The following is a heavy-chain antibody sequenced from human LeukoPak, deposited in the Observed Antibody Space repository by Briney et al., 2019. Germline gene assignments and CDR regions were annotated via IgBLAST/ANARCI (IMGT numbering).Heavy chain of an antibody. CDR2: INPDGSQK. V-gene: IGHV3-7*01. Sequence: PGGSLRLSCVASGFTFSLYWMTWVRQFPGKGLEWVADINPDGSQKYSVDSVKGRFTISRDNARNAVFLQMNSLRDDDTAVYYCARVVHPLHYYYYYYMDVWGKGTTVTVSS. CDR1: GFTFSLYW. J-gene: IGHJ6*03. CDR3: ARVVHPLHYYYYYYMDV.